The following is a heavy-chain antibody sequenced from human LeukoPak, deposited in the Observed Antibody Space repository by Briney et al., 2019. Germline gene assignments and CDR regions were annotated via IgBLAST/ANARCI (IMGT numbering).Heavy chain of an antibody. D-gene: IGHD3-10*01. CDR3: ARRPPVYYSGSGSYYNGGFDY. J-gene: IGHJ4*02. CDR1: GGSITMYY. CDR2: INHSGST. Sequence: SETLSLTCTVSGGSITMYYWTWIRQPPGKGLEYIGEINHSGSTNYNPSLESRVTVSVDTSKNQFSLKLTSVTAADTAVYYCARRPPVYYSGSGSYYNGGFDYWGQGTLVTVSS. V-gene: IGHV4-34*01.